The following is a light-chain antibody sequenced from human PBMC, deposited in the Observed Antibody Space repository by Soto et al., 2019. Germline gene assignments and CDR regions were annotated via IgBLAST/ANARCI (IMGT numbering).Light chain of an antibody. CDR3: LQHNSYPRT. CDR1: QGISNY. CDR2: SAS. Sequence: DVQMTQSTSAVSASVGDRVNITCRASQGISNYLAWFQQKPGKVPKRLIYSASTLQSGVPSRFSGSRSGTEFTLTISSLQPEDIATYYCLQHNSYPRTFGGGTKVDIK. V-gene: IGKV1-17*03. J-gene: IGKJ4*01.